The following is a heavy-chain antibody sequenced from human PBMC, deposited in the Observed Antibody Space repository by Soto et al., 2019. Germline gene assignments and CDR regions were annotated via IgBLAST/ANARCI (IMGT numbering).Heavy chain of an antibody. J-gene: IGHJ5*01. V-gene: IGHV1-46*01. CDR1: GYIFTNYY. D-gene: IGHD1-26*01. Sequence: ASVKVSCKASGYIFTNYYIYWVRQAPGQGLEYIGIINPGGGATDYAQKFQGRVTMTRDTSTSTVYMELSSLRYEDTAVYYCARGIVGDLILWSDSWGQGTLVTVAS. CDR2: INPGGGAT. CDR3: ARGIVGDLILWSDS.